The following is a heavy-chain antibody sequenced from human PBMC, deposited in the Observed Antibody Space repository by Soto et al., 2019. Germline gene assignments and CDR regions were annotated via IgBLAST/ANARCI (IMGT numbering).Heavy chain of an antibody. D-gene: IGHD3-10*01. CDR3: MNLYSYGSGSYYK. CDR2: MSGSGGST. V-gene: IGHV3-23*01. CDR1: GFTFSTDA. Sequence: EVQLLESGGGLVQPGGSLRLSCAASGFTFSTDAMSWVRQAPGKGLEWVSGMSGSGGSTYYADSVKGRFTISRDNSKNTLYLQMNSLRAEDTAVYYCMNLYSYGSGSYYKWGQGSLVTVSS. J-gene: IGHJ4*02.